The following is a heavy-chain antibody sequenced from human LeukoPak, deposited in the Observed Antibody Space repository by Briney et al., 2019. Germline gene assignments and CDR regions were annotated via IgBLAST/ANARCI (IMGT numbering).Heavy chain of an antibody. J-gene: IGHJ4*02. CDR2: VSYDGSNA. D-gene: IGHD5-12*01. V-gene: IGHV3-30-3*01. CDR3: ARDGGMRGHSGYDFDY. CDR1: GFTFSSYT. Sequence: PGRSLRLSCAASGFTFSSYTMHWVRQAPGTGLEWVSIVSYDGSNAYYADSVKGRVTTSRDNSKNTVHLQMNGLRAEDAAVYYCARDGGMRGHSGYDFDYGGQGTLVTVSS.